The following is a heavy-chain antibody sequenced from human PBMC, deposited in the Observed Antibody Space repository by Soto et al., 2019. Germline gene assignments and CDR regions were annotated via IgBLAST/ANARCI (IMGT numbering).Heavy chain of an antibody. J-gene: IGHJ3*02. CDR1: GGSISRYY. Sequence: SETLSLTCTVSGGSISRYYWSWIRQPPGKGLEWIGYIYYSGSTNYNPSLKSRVTISVDTSKNQFSLKLSSVTAADTAVYYCARRSNWDDAFDIWGQGTMVT. CDR2: IYYSGST. V-gene: IGHV4-59*08. D-gene: IGHD7-27*01. CDR3: ARRSNWDDAFDI.